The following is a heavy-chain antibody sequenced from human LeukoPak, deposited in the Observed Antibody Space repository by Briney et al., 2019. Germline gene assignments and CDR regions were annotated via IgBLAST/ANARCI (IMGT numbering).Heavy chain of an antibody. CDR1: GYTFTGYY. Sequence: ASVKVSCKASGYTFTGYYMHWVRQAPGQGLEWMGWINPNSGGTNYAQKFQGRVTMTRDTSISTAYMELSRLRSDDTAVYYRARGLITMVRGVIITFETIDYWGQGTLVTVSS. CDR3: ARGLITMVRGVIITFETIDY. CDR2: INPNSGGT. V-gene: IGHV1-2*02. J-gene: IGHJ4*02. D-gene: IGHD3-10*01.